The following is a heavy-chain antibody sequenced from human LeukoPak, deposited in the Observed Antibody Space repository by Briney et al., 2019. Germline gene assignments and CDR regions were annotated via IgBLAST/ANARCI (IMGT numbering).Heavy chain of an antibody. D-gene: IGHD7-27*01. CDR2: ISNSGDTI. CDR1: GFTFSDSY. CDR3: GRGHWGLDY. Sequence: GGSLRLSCAASGFTFSDSYMTWIRQAPGRGLEWVSFISNSGDTIYYADSVKGRFTTSRDNAMSSLYLQMNSLRAEDTAVYYCGRGHWGLDYWGQGTLVTVSS. V-gene: IGHV3-11*04. J-gene: IGHJ4*02.